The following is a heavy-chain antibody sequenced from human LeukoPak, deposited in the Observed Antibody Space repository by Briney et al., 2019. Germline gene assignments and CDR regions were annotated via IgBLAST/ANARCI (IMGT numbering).Heavy chain of an antibody. CDR2: IRYDGSNK. V-gene: IGHV3-30*02. CDR1: GSTFSSYG. CDR3: AKDSGYYYYYMDV. Sequence: GGSLRLSCAASGSTFSSYGMHWVRQAPGKGLEWVAFIRYDGSNKYYADSVKGRFTISRDNSKNTLYLQMNSLRAEDTAVYYCAKDSGYYYYYMDVWGKGTTVTVSS. D-gene: IGHD6-25*01. J-gene: IGHJ6*03.